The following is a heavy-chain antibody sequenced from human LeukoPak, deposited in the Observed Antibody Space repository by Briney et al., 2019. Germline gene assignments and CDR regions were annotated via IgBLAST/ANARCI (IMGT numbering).Heavy chain of an antibody. V-gene: IGHV3-53*01. CDR1: GFTVSSNY. J-gene: IGHJ4*02. CDR3: ARSSYNGGNSGYFDY. CDR2: IYSGGST. Sequence: GGSLRLSCAASGFTVSSNYMSWVRQAPGKGLEWVSVIYSGGSTYYADSVKGRFTISRDNSKNMLYLQMNSLRAEDTAVYYCARSSYNGGNSGYFDYWGQGTLVTVSS. D-gene: IGHD4-23*01.